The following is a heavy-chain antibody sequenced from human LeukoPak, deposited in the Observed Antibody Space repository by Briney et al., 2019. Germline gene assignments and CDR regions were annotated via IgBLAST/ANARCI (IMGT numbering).Heavy chain of an antibody. Sequence: AASVKVSCKVSGYTLTELSMHWVRQAPGKGLEWMGGFDPEDGETIYAQKFQGRVTMTEDTSTDTAYMELSSLRSEDTAVYYCATSKRAYGYYVAFDIWGQGTMVTVSS. D-gene: IGHD4-17*01. CDR2: FDPEDGET. CDR3: ATSKRAYGYYVAFDI. CDR1: GYTLTELS. J-gene: IGHJ3*02. V-gene: IGHV1-24*01.